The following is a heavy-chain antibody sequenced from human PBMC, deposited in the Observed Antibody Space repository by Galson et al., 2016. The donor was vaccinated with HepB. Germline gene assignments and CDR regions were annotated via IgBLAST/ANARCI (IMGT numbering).Heavy chain of an antibody. V-gene: IGHV4/OR15-8*01. D-gene: IGHD6-19*01. Sequence: SETLSLTCNVSGISITSDNWWSWVRQTPGKGLEWIGEIYHTGSTKYNTSLKSRVNISVDKSKNQFSLRLNSVTAADTAVYYCAKGRWGSGCFDYWGQGTLVTVSS. CDR3: AKGRWGSGCFDY. CDR2: IYHTGST. CDR1: GISITSDNW. J-gene: IGHJ4*02.